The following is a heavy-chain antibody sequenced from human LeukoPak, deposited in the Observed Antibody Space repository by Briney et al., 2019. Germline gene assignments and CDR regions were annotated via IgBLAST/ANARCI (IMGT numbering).Heavy chain of an antibody. CDR3: ARDYGDYGAFDI. CDR1: GGSFSGYY. CDR2: INHSGST. D-gene: IGHD4-17*01. J-gene: IGHJ3*02. V-gene: IGHV4-34*01. Sequence: SETLSLTCAVYGGSFSGYYWSWIRQPPGKGLEWIGEINHSGSTNYNPSLKSRVTISVDTSKNQFSLKLSSVTAADTAVYYCARDYGDYGAFDIWGQGTMVTVSS.